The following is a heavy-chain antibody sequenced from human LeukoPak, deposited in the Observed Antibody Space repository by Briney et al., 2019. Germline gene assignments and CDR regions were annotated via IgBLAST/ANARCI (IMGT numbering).Heavy chain of an antibody. D-gene: IGHD5-18*01. CDR3: ARAPTVRGYSRYY. J-gene: IGHJ4*02. CDR1: GFTFSSYS. CDR2: ISSSSSTI. V-gene: IGHV3-48*02. Sequence: PGGSLRLSCAASGFTFSSYSMNWVRQAPGKGLEWVSYISSSSSTIYYADSVKGRFTISRDNAKNSLYLQTNSLRDEDTAVYYCARAPTVRGYSRYYWGQGTLVTVSS.